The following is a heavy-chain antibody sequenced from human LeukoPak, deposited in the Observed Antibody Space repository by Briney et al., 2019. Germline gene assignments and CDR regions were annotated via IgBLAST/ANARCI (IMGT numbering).Heavy chain of an antibody. J-gene: IGHJ5*02. D-gene: IGHD6-13*01. CDR2: IKSKSDGGTT. Sequence: TGGSLRLSCAASGFTFSNAWMSWVRQAPGKGLVWVGRIKSKSDGGTTDYAAPVKGRFTISRDDSKNMLYLQMNSLRAEDTAVYYCAREGAWYSSSWSYNWFDPWGQGTLVTVSS. V-gene: IGHV3-15*01. CDR1: GFTFSNAW. CDR3: AREGAWYSSSWSYNWFDP.